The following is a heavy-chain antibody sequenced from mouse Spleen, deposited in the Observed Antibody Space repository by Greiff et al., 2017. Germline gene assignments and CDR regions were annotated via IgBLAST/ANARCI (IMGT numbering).Heavy chain of an antibody. CDR3: ARSGIYYGDSYAMDY. D-gene: IGHD2-13*01. CDR2: IYPRSGNT. J-gene: IGHJ4*01. Sequence: VQLQQSGAELARPGASVKLSCKASGYTFTSYGISWVKQRTGQGLEWIGEIYPRSGNTYYNEKFKGKATLTADKSSSTAYMELRSLTSEDSAVYFCARSGIYYGDSYAMDYWGQGTSVTVSS. CDR1: GYTFTSYG. V-gene: IGHV1-81*01.